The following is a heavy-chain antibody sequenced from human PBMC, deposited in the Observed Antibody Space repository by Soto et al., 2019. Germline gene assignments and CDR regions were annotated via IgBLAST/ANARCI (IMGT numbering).Heavy chain of an antibody. CDR1: GFSLSTSGVG. D-gene: IGHD3-10*01. CDR3: AHVRGVLGFGYYCGMDV. CDR2: IYWDDDK. J-gene: IGHJ6*02. Sequence: QITLKESGPTLVKPTQTLTLTCTFSGFSLSTSGVGVGWIRQPPGKALEWLALIYWDDDKRYSPSLKSRLTITKDTSRNLVVLTMTNMDPVDTATYYCAHVRGVLGFGYYCGMDVWGQGTTVTVSS. V-gene: IGHV2-5*02.